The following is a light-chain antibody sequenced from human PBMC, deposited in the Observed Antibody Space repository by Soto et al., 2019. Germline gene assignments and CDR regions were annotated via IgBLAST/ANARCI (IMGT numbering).Light chain of an antibody. J-gene: IGKJ3*01. V-gene: IGKV3-20*01. CDR1: QSVSSSY. Sequence: EIVLTQSPGTLSLSPGERATLSCRASQSVSSSYLAWYQQKPGQAPRLLIYGASSRATGIPDRFSGSGSGSDFTLTICRLEPEDFAVYYCQQYGSSPTFGPGTKVDLK. CDR3: QQYGSSPT. CDR2: GAS.